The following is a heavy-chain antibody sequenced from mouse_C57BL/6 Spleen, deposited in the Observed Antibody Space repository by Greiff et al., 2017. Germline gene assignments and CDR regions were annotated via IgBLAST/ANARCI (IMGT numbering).Heavy chain of an antibody. CDR3: ARGGDYVYFDY. V-gene: IGHV1-82*01. CDR2: IYPGDGDT. D-gene: IGHD2-4*01. CDR1: GYAFSSSW. J-gene: IGHJ2*01. Sequence: VQLQQSGPELVKPGASVKISCKASGYAFSSSWMNWVKQRPGKGLEWIGRIYPGDGDTNYNGKFKGKATLTADKSSSTAYMQLSSLTSEDSAVCFCARGGDYVYFDYWGQGTTLTVSS.